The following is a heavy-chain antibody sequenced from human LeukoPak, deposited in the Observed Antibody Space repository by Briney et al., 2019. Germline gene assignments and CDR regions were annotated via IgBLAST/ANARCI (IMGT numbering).Heavy chain of an antibody. CDR1: GFTFSNAW. CDR2: INHSGST. J-gene: IGHJ5*02. V-gene: IGHV4-34*01. Sequence: PGGSLRLSCAASGFTFSNAWMSWVRQPPGKGLEWIGEINHSGSTNYNPSLKSRVTISVDTSKNQFSLKLSSVTAADTAVYYCARRWRELELLSRFDPWGQGTLVTVSS. CDR3: ARRWRELELLSRFDP. D-gene: IGHD1-7*01.